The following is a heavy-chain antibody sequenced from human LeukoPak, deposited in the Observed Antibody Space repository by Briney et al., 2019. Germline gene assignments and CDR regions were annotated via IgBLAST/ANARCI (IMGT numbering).Heavy chain of an antibody. J-gene: IGHJ4*02. CDR3: ARAQVGATPPYVDY. D-gene: IGHD1-26*01. Sequence: PGGSLRLSCAVSGFTFGSYGMHWVRQAPGKGLEWVAFIHYDGSNKYYADSVEGRFTISRDNAKNSLYLQMNSLRAEDTALYYCARAQVGATPPYVDYWGQGTLVTVSS. V-gene: IGHV3-30*02. CDR2: IHYDGSNK. CDR1: GFTFGSYG.